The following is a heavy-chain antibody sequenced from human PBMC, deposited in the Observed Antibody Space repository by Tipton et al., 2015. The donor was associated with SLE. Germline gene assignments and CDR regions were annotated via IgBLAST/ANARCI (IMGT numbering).Heavy chain of an antibody. J-gene: IGHJ2*01. D-gene: IGHD3-22*01. CDR3: ARSLTYYYDSSGYYPGYFDL. CDR1: GFTFSDYY. V-gene: IGHV3-11*04. Sequence: SLRLSCAASGFTFSDYYMSWIRQAPGKGLEWVSYISSSGSTIYYADSVKGRFTISRDNAKNSLYLQMNSLRAEDTAVYYCARSLTYYYDSSGYYPGYFDLWGRGTLVTVSS. CDR2: ISSSGSTI.